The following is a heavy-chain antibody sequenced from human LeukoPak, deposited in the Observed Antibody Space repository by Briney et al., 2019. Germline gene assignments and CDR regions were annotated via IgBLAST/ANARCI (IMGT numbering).Heavy chain of an antibody. J-gene: IGHJ6*02. CDR2: INPSGGRT. D-gene: IGHD4-17*01. Sequence: ASVKVSCKASGYTFTSYHMHWVRQAPGQGLEWMGIINPSGGRTSYAQKFQGRVTMTRDTSTSTVYMELSSLRSEDTAVYYCARSYGDYDYYYGMDVWGQGTTVTVSS. CDR3: ARSYGDYDYYYGMDV. V-gene: IGHV1-46*01. CDR1: GYTFTSYH.